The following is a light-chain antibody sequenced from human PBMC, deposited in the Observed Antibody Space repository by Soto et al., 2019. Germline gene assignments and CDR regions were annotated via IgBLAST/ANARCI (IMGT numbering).Light chain of an antibody. CDR3: QQSYTTPRT. Sequence: DIQMTQSPSSLSASVGDTVTITCRASQSISNYLNWYQQKPGKAPKLLIYAASSLQSGVPSRFSGSGSGTDFTLTIVSLQPEDFATYYCQQSYTTPRTFGQGTKVDIK. CDR2: AAS. V-gene: IGKV1-39*01. J-gene: IGKJ1*01. CDR1: QSISNY.